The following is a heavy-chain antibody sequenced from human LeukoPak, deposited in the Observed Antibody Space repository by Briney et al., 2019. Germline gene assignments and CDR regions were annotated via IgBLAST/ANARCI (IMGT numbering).Heavy chain of an antibody. Sequence: ASVKVSCKASGYTFTNYAMNCVRQAPGQGLEWMGWISAYNGNTELAQKSQGRVTLATDASTSTAYVELRSLTSDDTAVYFCARGGSRSRRGDDAFDIWGQGTMVTVSS. D-gene: IGHD3-10*01. J-gene: IGHJ3*02. V-gene: IGHV1-18*01. CDR2: ISAYNGNT. CDR1: GYTFTNYA. CDR3: ARGGSRSRRGDDAFDI.